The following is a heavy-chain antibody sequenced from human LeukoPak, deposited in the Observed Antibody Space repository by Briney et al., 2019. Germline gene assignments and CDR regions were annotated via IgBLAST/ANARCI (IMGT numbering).Heavy chain of an antibody. D-gene: IGHD3-22*01. V-gene: IGHV1-69*04. CDR3: ARFPHYYDSSGHSYYFDY. CDR1: VGTFTSYA. CDR2: IITILGIA. Sequence: SVKVSCKPSVGTFTSYAISWVRQAPGQGLEWMGRIITILGIANYAQKFQGRVTITADKSTSTAYMELSSLRSEDTAAYYCARFPHYYDSSGHSYYFDYWGQGTLVTVSS. J-gene: IGHJ4*02.